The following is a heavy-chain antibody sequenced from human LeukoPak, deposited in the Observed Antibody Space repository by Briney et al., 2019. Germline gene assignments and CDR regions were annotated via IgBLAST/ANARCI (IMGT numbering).Heavy chain of an antibody. V-gene: IGHV4-34*01. CDR2: INHSGST. J-gene: IGHJ4*02. D-gene: IGHD3-22*01. CDR1: GGSFSGYY. CDR3: ARAGQKTYYYDSSGYLYFDY. Sequence: SETLSLTCAVYGGSFSGYYWSWIRQPPGKGLEWIGEINHSGSTNYNPSLKSRVTISVDTSKNQFSLKLSSVTAADTAVYYCARAGQKTYYYDSSGYLYFDYWGQGTLVTVS.